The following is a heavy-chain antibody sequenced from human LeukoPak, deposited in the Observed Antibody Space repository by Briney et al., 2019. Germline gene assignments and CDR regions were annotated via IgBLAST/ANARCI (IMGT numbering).Heavy chain of an antibody. D-gene: IGHD6-13*01. CDR3: ARKKQQGFDY. CDR1: GFTFSSYA. Sequence: GGSLRLSCAASGFTFSSYAMHWVRQAPGKGLEWVAVISYDGSNKYYADSVKGRFTISRDNSKNTLYLQMNSLRAEDTAVYYCARKKQQGFDYWGQGTLVTVSS. V-gene: IGHV3-30-3*01. CDR2: ISYDGSNK. J-gene: IGHJ4*02.